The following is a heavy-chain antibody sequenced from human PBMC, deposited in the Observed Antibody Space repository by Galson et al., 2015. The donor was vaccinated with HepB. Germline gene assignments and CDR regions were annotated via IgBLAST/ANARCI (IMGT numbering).Heavy chain of an antibody. CDR1: GFTFNNVW. Sequence: SLRLSCAATGFTFNNVWMNWVRQAPGKGLEWVGRIKSKTDGGTTEYAAPVKGRGTISREESKNKLYLQMNSLKIDDTAVYYCTTDVYFSSDWSWRDPWVQGPLGTVSA. J-gene: IGHJ5*02. D-gene: IGHD6-19*01. V-gene: IGHV3-15*01. CDR2: IKSKTDGGTT. CDR3: TTDVYFSSDWSWRDP.